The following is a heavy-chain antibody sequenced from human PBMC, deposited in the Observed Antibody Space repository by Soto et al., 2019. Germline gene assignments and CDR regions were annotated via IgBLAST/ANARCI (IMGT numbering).Heavy chain of an antibody. V-gene: IGHV4-39*01. CDR1: GGSISSSSYY. J-gene: IGHJ4*02. D-gene: IGHD2-15*01. Sequence: QLQLQESGPGLVKPSETLSLTCTVSGGSISSSSYYWGWIRQPPGKGLEWIGSIYYSGSTYYNPSLKSRVTISVDTSKNQFSLKLSSVTAADTAVYYCASVTTSGWSFYWGQGTLVTVSS. CDR2: IYYSGST. CDR3: ASVTTSGWSFY.